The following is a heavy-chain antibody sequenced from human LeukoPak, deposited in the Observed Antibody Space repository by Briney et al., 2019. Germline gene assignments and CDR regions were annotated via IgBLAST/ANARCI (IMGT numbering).Heavy chain of an antibody. CDR1: GYTFTSYG. V-gene: IGHV1-18*01. J-gene: IGHJ6*02. CDR2: ISAYNGNT. Sequence: GASVKVSCKASGYTFTSYGISWVRQAPGQGLEWMGWISAYNGNTNYAQKLQGRVTMTTDTSTSTAYMELRSLRSDDTAVYYCAGDPVIITGTTGGYYYGMDVWGQGTTVTVSS. D-gene: IGHD1-7*01. CDR3: AGDPVIITGTTGGYYYGMDV.